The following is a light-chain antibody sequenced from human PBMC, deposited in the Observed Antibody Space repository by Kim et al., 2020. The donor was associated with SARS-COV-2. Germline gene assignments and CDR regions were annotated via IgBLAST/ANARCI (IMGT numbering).Light chain of an antibody. CDR3: QQYGSSPLT. CDR1: QSVSSSY. V-gene: IGKV3-20*01. J-gene: IGKJ4*01. Sequence: EIVLTQSPGTLSLSPGERATLSCRASQSVSSSYLAWYQQNPGQAPRLLIYASSRRATGIPDRFSGSGSATDFSLTISRLEPEDFAVYYCQQYGSSPLTFGGGTKVDIK. CDR2: ASS.